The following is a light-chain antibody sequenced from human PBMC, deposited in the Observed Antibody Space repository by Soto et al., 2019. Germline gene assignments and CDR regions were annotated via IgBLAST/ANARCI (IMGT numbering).Light chain of an antibody. CDR1: QSVSSNS. J-gene: IGKJ1*01. CDR3: QQYSGSPWT. CDR2: GAS. V-gene: IGKV3-20*01. Sequence: EVVLTQSPGTLSLSPGERAALSCRASQSVSSNSLAWYQQKPGQAPRLLIYGASIRATGIPDRFSGSGSGTEFSLTTSRLEPEDFAVYYCQQYSGSPWTFGQGTKVDIK.